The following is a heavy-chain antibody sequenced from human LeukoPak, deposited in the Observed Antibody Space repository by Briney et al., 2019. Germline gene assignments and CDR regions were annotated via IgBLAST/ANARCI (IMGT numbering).Heavy chain of an antibody. CDR2: IHTSGDT. CDR1: GFTFNTNA. D-gene: IGHD4-17*01. V-gene: IGHV3-23*05. CDR3: IVFGDSNH. J-gene: IGHJ5*02. Sequence: GGSLRLSCLTSGFTFNTNAMSWVRQAPGKGLEWVSAIHTSGDTCYADSVKGRFTISRDTSKNTLYLQINSLRVEDTAVYYCIVFGDSNHWGQGTLVTVSS.